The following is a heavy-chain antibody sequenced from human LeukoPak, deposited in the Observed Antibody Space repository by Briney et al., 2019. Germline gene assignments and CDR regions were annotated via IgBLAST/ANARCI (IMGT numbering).Heavy chain of an antibody. CDR1: GFTFSSYW. Sequence: AGGSVSLSCAASGFTFSSYWMRWVRQAPGGGLEWVAYMKQDGSEKYDVDSCKGRFTTSRDNAKNSLYMQMNSLRAEDTAVYYCARVVGSSFRYYYYDVGVWGKGTTVTVSS. V-gene: IGHV3-7*01. CDR3: ARVVGSSFRYYYYDVGV. CDR2: MKQDGSEK. J-gene: IGHJ6*03. D-gene: IGHD6-6*01.